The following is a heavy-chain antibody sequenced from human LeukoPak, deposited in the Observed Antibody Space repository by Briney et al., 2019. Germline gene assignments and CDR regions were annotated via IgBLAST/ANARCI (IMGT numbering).Heavy chain of an antibody. Sequence: SETLSLTCTVSGGSISSGGYYWSWIRQHPGKGLEWIGYIYYSGSTYYNPSLKSRVTISVDTSKNQFSLKLSSVTAADTAVYYCARDTQRPSFDYWGQGTLVTVSS. CDR1: GGSISSGGYY. CDR3: ARDTQRPSFDY. V-gene: IGHV4-31*03. CDR2: IYYSGST. J-gene: IGHJ4*02. D-gene: IGHD6-25*01.